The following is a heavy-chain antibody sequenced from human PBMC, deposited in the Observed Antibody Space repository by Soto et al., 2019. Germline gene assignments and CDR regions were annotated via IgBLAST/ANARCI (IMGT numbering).Heavy chain of an antibody. D-gene: IGHD5-12*01. Sequence: GGSLRFSCAASGFTFDDYAMHWVRQAPGKGLEWVSGISWNSGSIGYADSVKGRFTISRDNAKNSLYLQMNSLRAEDTALYYCANPGSDYWGQGTLVTVSS. CDR2: ISWNSGSI. J-gene: IGHJ4*02. CDR1: GFTFDDYA. CDR3: ANPGSDY. V-gene: IGHV3-9*01.